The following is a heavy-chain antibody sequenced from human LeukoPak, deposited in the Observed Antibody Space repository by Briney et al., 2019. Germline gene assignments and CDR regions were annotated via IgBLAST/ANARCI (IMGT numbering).Heavy chain of an antibody. CDR1: GFTFSDYD. Sequence: GGSLRLSCVASGFTFSDYDMTWVRQAPGKGLEYVSSIGSGFYTFYAGSVKGRFSISRDNSKSALYVQMNSLRADDTAVYFCARKLPPSSFYFDFWGRGSLVTVSS. V-gene: IGHV3-23*01. J-gene: IGHJ4*02. CDR2: SIGSGFYT. D-gene: IGHD3-16*02. CDR3: ARKLPPSSFYFDF.